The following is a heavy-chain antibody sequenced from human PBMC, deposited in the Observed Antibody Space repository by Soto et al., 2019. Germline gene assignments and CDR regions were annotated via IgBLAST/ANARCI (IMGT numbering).Heavy chain of an antibody. CDR2: IYSGGST. J-gene: IGHJ6*03. CDR1: GFTVSSNY. CDR3: AREDPVYYYMDV. Sequence: GGSLRLSCAASGFTVSSNYMSWVRQAPGKGLEWVSVIYSGGSTYYADSVKGRFTISRDNSKNTLYLQMNSLRAEDTAVYYCAREDPVYYYMDVWGKGTTVTVSS. V-gene: IGHV3-66*01.